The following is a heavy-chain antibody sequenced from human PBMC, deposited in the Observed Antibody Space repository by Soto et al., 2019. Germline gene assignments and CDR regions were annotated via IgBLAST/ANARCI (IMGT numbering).Heavy chain of an antibody. Sequence: QAQLVESGGGVVQPGRSVRLSCAASGFTFSIYGMHWVRQAPGKGLEWVAFISYDGNNKNYADSVKGRFTISRDNSKNTLYLQMNSLRAVDTAVYYCGKDSGIEGGSNWYNWFDPWGQGTLVSVSS. D-gene: IGHD6-13*01. CDR2: ISYDGNNK. CDR1: GFTFSIYG. V-gene: IGHV3-30*18. J-gene: IGHJ5*02. CDR3: GKDSGIEGGSNWYNWFDP.